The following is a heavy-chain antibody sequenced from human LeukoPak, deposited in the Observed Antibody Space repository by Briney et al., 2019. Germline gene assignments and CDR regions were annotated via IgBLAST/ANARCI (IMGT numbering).Heavy chain of an antibody. CDR2: INHSGST. Sequence: PSETLSLTCAVYGGSFSDYYWSWIRQPPGRGLEWIGEINHSGSTNYNPSLKSRVTISVDTSKNQFSLKLTSVTAADTAVYYCASAGYCSSTSCYRAAWFDPWGQGTLVTVSS. J-gene: IGHJ5*02. CDR3: ASAGYCSSTSCYRAAWFDP. D-gene: IGHD2-2*01. V-gene: IGHV4-34*01. CDR1: GGSFSDYY.